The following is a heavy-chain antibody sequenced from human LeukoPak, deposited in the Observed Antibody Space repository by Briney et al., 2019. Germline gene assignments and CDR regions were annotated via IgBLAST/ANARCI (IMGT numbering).Heavy chain of an antibody. Sequence: GSLRLSCAASGFTFSTYNIHWVRQAPGKGLEWVAVMSYDGANEYYADSVKGRFTISRDDSKSTVYLQMNSLRAEDTAVYYRAREINSGWYDYWGQGTLVTVSS. V-gene: IGHV3-30-3*01. D-gene: IGHD6-19*01. J-gene: IGHJ4*02. CDR1: GFTFSTYN. CDR2: MSYDGANE. CDR3: AREINSGWYDY.